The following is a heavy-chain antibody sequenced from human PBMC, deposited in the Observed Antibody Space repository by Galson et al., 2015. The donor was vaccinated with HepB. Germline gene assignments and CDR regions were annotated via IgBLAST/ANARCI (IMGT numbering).Heavy chain of an antibody. CDR2: ISSSSSTI. D-gene: IGHD2-21*02. CDR1: GFTFSSYS. J-gene: IGHJ4*02. V-gene: IGHV3-48*02. Sequence: SLRLSCAASGFTFSSYSMNWVRQAPGKGLEWVSYISSSSSTIYYADSVKGRFTISRDNAKNSLYLQMNSLRDEDTAVYYCARYCGGDCFGGWDFDHWGQGTLVTVSS. CDR3: ARYCGGDCFGGWDFDH.